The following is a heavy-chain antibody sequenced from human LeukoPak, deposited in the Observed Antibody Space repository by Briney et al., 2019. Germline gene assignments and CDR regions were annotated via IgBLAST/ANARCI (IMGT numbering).Heavy chain of an antibody. CDR2: IRSTANGYAT. CDR3: TGNYYGSGSYADFDY. J-gene: IGHJ4*02. Sequence: GGSLRLSCAASGFTFSDHYLDWVRQAPGKGLEWVGRIRSTANGYATAYAASVKGRFTTSRDDSKNTAYLQMDSLKTEDTAVCYCTGNYYGSGSYADFDYWGQGTLVTVSS. V-gene: IGHV3-73*01. D-gene: IGHD3-10*01. CDR1: GFTFSDHY.